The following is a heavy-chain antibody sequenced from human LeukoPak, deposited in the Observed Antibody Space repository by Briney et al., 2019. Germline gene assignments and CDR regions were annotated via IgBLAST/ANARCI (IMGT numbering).Heavy chain of an antibody. D-gene: IGHD3-10*01. CDR1: GGSISSYNW. Sequence: PSETLSLTCVVSGGSISSYNWWSWVRQPPGKGLEWIGEIYHSGSTNYNPSLKSRVTISVDTSKNQFSLKLNSVTAADTAVYFCAREFGSGSYYTGQPPNWFDPWGQGTLVTVSS. CDR2: IYHSGST. CDR3: AREFGSGSYYTGQPPNWFDP. V-gene: IGHV4-4*02. J-gene: IGHJ5*02.